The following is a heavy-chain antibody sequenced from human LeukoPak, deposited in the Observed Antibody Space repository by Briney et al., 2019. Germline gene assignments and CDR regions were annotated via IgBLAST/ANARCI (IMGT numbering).Heavy chain of an antibody. CDR2: IYYSGST. CDR3: ARHAQYYDFWTGYIDY. CDR1: GGSISSSSYY. Sequence: PSETLSLTCTVSGGSISSSSYYWGWIRQPPGKGLEWIGSIYYSGSTYYNPSLKSRVTISVDTSKNQFSLKLSSVTAADTAVYSCARHAQYYDFWTGYIDYWGQGTLVTVSS. J-gene: IGHJ4*02. V-gene: IGHV4-39*01. D-gene: IGHD3-3*01.